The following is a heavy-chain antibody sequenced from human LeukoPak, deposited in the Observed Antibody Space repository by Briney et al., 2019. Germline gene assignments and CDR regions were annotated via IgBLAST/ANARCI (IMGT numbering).Heavy chain of an antibody. D-gene: IGHD3-10*01. J-gene: IGHJ4*02. V-gene: IGHV3-23*01. CDR1: GFTFSSYA. CDR3: AKDLVSGVLLWFGELFHY. Sequence: GGSLRLSCAATGFTFSSYAMSWVRRAPGKGLEWVSAISGSGGSTYYADSVKGRFTISRDNSKNTLYLQMNSLRAEDTAVYYCAKDLVSGVLLWFGELFHYWGQGTLVTVSS. CDR2: ISGSGGST.